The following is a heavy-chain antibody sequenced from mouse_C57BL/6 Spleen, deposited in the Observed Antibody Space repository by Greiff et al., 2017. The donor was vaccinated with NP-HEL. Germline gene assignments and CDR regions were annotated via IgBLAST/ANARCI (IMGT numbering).Heavy chain of an antibody. CDR2: IYPGSGST. Sequence: VQLQQPGAELVKPGASVKMSCKASGYTFTSYWITWVKQRPGQGLEWIGDIYPGSGSTNYNEKFKSKATLTVDTSSSTAYRHLSSLTSEDSAVIYCAKDGTPGEDFDYWGQGTTLTVSS. V-gene: IGHV1-55*01. CDR3: AKDGTPGEDFDY. J-gene: IGHJ2*01. CDR1: GYTFTSYW.